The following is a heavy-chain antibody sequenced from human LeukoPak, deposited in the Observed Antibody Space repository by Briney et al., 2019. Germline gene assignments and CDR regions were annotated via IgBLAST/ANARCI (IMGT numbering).Heavy chain of an antibody. V-gene: IGHV6-1*01. J-gene: IGHJ5*02. CDR1: GDSVSSNSAA. Sequence: SQTLSLTCAISGDSVSSNSAAWNWTRQSPSRGLEWLGRTYYRSKWYNDYAVSVKSRITINPDTSKNQFSLQLNSVTPEDTAVYYCAREVGSSSWKYNWFDPWGQGTLVTVSS. CDR3: AREVGSSSWKYNWFDP. CDR2: TYYRSKWYN. D-gene: IGHD6-13*01.